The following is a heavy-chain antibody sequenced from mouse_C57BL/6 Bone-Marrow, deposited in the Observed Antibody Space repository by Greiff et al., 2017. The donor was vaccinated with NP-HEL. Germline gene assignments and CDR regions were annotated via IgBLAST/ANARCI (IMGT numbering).Heavy chain of an antibody. V-gene: IGHV1-81*01. CDR2: IYPRSGNT. Sequence: QVHVKQSGAELARPGASVKLSCKASGYTFTSYGISWVKQRTGQGLEWIGEIYPRSGNTYYNEKFKDKATLTADKSSSTVYMELSRLTSEDSAVYFCARHVPYYYGSSNWYFDVWGTGTTVTVSS. CDR3: ARHVPYYYGSSNWYFDV. J-gene: IGHJ1*03. CDR1: GYTFTSYG. D-gene: IGHD1-1*01.